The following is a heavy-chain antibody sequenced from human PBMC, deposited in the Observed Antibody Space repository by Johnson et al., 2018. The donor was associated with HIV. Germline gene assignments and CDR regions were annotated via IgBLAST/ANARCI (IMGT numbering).Heavy chain of an antibody. J-gene: IGHJ3*02. Sequence: QVQLVESGGGVVQPGRSLRLSCVASGINFKTYAMHWVRQAPGKGLEWVAVISYDGINKYYPDSVKGRFTISRDNSKNTLYLQMNSLRAEETAVYYCAGGDSSGWYRYAFDIWGQGTMVTVSS. CDR1: GINFKTYA. V-gene: IGHV3-30-3*01. CDR3: AGGDSSGWYRYAFDI. D-gene: IGHD6-19*01. CDR2: ISYDGINK.